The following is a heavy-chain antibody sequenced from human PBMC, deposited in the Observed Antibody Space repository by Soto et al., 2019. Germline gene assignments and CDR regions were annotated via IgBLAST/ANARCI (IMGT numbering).Heavy chain of an antibody. V-gene: IGHV3-23*01. J-gene: IGHJ5*02. CDR1: GFIFENFG. Sequence: EVVLLESGGGLEQPGGSLRLSCAASGFIFENFGMSWVRQAPGKGLEWISSISGSGFKKYYADSVKGRLTISRDNSKSTVYLELNNLSAEDTAVYHCAKNQGVELVPLATVDWFDPWGQGSVVTVSS. D-gene: IGHD1-26*01. CDR3: AKNQGVELVPLATVDWFDP. CDR2: ISGSGFKK.